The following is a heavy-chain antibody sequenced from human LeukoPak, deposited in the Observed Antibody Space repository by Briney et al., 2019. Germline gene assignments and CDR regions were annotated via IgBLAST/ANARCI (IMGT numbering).Heavy chain of an antibody. V-gene: IGHV3-30*18. J-gene: IGHJ4*02. D-gene: IGHD4/OR15-4a*01. CDR3: AKGLARFGYGALLDF. Sequence: PGGSLRLSCAASGFTFNNYGMHWARQAPGKGLEGVAVISYDGPNKYYADSVKGRFTISRYNSKNTQYLQMNSLRAEDTAVYYCAKGLARFGYGALLDFWGQGTLVTVSS. CDR2: ISYDGPNK. CDR1: GFTFNNYG.